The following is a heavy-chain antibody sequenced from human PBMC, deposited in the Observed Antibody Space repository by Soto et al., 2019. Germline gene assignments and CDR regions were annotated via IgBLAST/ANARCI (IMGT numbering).Heavy chain of an antibody. CDR3: AFGDSLGPLGS. J-gene: IGHJ4*02. Sequence: SETLSLTCSVSGGSVSSYLWSWIRQSPGKGLEWSGYIYNSGSTKYNPSLKSRVSISVDKSKNQLSLQLDAVTAADTAVYFCAFGDSLGPLGSRGQGTLVTVS. V-gene: IGHV4-59*02. CDR2: IYNSGST. CDR1: GGSVSSYL. D-gene: IGHD3-10*01.